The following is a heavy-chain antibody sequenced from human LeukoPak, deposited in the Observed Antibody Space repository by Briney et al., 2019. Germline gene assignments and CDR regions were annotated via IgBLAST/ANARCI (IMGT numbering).Heavy chain of an antibody. J-gene: IGHJ4*02. CDR1: GYSISSGYY. D-gene: IGHD2-8*01. CDR3: ARYLGVLMVYAIARKDY. Sequence: SETLSLTCAVSGYSISSGYYWGWIRQPPGKGLEWIGSIYHSGSTYYNPSLKSRVTISVDTSKNQFSLKLSSVTAADTAVYYCARYLGVLMVYAIARKDYWGQGTLVTVSS. CDR2: IYHSGST. V-gene: IGHV4-38-2*01.